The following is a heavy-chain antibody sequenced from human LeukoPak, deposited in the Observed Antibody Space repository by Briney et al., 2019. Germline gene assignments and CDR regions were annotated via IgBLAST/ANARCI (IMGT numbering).Heavy chain of an antibody. CDR1: GFTFSSYG. CDR2: ISYDGSNK. CDR3: ARDVVVDTAMVTYIFDY. D-gene: IGHD5-18*01. Sequence: GRSLRLSCAASGFTFSSYGMHWVRQAPGKGLEWVAVISYDGSNKFYADSVKGRFTISRDNSKNTLYLQMNSLRAEDTAVYYCARDVVVDTAMVTYIFDYWGQGTLVTVSS. V-gene: IGHV3-30*03. J-gene: IGHJ4*02.